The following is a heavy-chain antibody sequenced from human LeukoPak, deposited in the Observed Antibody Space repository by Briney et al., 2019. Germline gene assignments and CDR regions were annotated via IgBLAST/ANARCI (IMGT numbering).Heavy chain of an antibody. V-gene: IGHV3-21*01. CDR1: GFTFSSYS. D-gene: IGHD4-17*01. CDR2: ISSSSSYI. CDR3: ARAPNFGGDYKGDFDY. Sequence: GGSLRLSCAASGFTFSSYSMNWVRQAPGKGLEWVSSISSSSSYIYYADSVKGRFTISRDNAKNSLYLQMNSLRAEDTAVYYCARAPNFGGDYKGDFDYWGQGTLVTVSS. J-gene: IGHJ4*02.